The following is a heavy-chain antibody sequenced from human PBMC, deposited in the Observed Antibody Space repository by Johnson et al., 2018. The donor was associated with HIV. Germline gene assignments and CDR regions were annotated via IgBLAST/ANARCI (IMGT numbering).Heavy chain of an antibody. D-gene: IGHD2-15*01. CDR1: GFTFSSYG. J-gene: IGHJ3*02. Sequence: QVQLVESRGGVVRPGGSLRLSCAASGFTFSSYGMHWVRQAPGKGLEWVAFIRYDGSNKYYADSVKGRFTISRDNSKNTLYLQMNSLRAEDTAVYYCAKDRPLYVLHLFGAFDIWGQGTM. CDR2: IRYDGSNK. V-gene: IGHV3-30*02. CDR3: AKDRPLYVLHLFGAFDI.